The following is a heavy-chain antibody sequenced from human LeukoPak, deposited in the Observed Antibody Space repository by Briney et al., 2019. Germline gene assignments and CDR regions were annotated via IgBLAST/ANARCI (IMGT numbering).Heavy chain of an antibody. CDR3: ATGPLIIVVVPAAIGEYFQH. CDR2: FDPEDGET. J-gene: IGHJ1*01. V-gene: IGHV1-24*01. CDR1: GYTLTELS. D-gene: IGHD2-2*01. Sequence: ASVKVSCKVSGYTLTELSMHWVRQAPGKGLEWMGGFDPEDGETIYAQKFQGRVTMTEDTSTDTAYMELSSLRSEDTAVYYCATGPLIIVVVPAAIGEYFQHWGQGTLVTVSS.